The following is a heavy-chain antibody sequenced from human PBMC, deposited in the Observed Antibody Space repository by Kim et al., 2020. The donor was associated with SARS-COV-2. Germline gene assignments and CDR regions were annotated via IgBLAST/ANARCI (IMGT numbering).Heavy chain of an antibody. Sequence: SETLSLTCAVYGGSFSGYYWSWIRQPPGKGLEWIGEINHSGSTNYNPSLKSRVTISVDTSKNQFSLKLSSVTAADTAVYYCASKDTIMDYWGQGTLVTVSS. J-gene: IGHJ4*02. CDR2: INHSGST. D-gene: IGHD5-18*01. V-gene: IGHV4-34*01. CDR1: GGSFSGYY. CDR3: ASKDTIMDY.